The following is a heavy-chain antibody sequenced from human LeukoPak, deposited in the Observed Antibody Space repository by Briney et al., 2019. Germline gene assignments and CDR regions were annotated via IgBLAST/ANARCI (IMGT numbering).Heavy chain of an antibody. CDR3: ARVYYSSSYDYWYFDL. D-gene: IGHD6-13*01. Sequence: SETLSLTCTVSGGSIRNYYWSWIRQPPGKGLEWIGYIYYSGSTNYNPSLRSRVTISVDTSKNQFSLKLSSVTAADTAVYYCARVYYSSSYDYWYFDLWGRGTLVTVSS. V-gene: IGHV4-59*01. J-gene: IGHJ2*01. CDR1: GGSIRNYY. CDR2: IYYSGST.